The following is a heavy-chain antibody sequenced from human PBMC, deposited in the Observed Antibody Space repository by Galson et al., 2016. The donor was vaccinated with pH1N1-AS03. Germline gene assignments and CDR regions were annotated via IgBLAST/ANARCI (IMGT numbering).Heavy chain of an antibody. J-gene: IGHJ4*02. CDR2: IYWDDDK. D-gene: IGHD5-12*01. CDR3: TKTSGYDFDF. CDR1: GFSLSTSGVG. V-gene: IGHV2-5*02. Sequence: PALVKPTQTLTLTCTFSGFSLSTSGVGVGWIRQPPGKALEWLALIYWDDDKRYSPSLKSRLTITKDTSKNQVVLTMTNVGPADTGTYFCTKTSGYDFDFWGQGAPVTVS.